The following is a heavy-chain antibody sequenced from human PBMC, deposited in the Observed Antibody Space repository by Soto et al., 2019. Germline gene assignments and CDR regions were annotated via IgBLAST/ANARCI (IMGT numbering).Heavy chain of an antibody. CDR3: VRGPSHGAFDI. J-gene: IGHJ3*02. V-gene: IGHV3-48*01. Sequence: GGSLRLSCAASGFTFRNYGMNWVRQAPGKGLEWVSYIGIGSSTKYYADSVKGRFIISRDNARNTVYLQVNSLRPEDTAVYHCVRGPSHGAFDIWGQGTLVTVSS. CDR1: GFTFRNYG. CDR2: IGIGSSTK.